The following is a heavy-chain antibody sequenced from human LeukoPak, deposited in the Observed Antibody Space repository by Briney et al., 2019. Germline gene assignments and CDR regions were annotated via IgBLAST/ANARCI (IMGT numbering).Heavy chain of an antibody. V-gene: IGHV1-2*06. CDR3: ARGKSLLDAFDI. CDR1: GYTFTGYY. J-gene: IGHJ3*02. Sequence: ASVKVSCKASGYTFTGYYMHWLRQAPGQGLEWMGRINPNSGGTNYAQKFQGRVAMTRDTSISTAYMELSRLRSDDTAVYYCARGKSLLDAFDIWGQGTMVTVSS. CDR2: INPNSGGT.